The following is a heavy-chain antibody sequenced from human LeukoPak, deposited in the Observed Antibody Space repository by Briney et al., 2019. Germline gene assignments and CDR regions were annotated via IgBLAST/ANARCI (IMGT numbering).Heavy chain of an antibody. CDR2: IWYDGSNK. V-gene: IGHV3-33*01. Sequence: GGSLRLSCAASGFTFSSYGMHWVRQAPGKGLEWVAVIWYDGSNKYYADSVKGRFTISRDNSKNTLYLQMNSLRAEDTAVYYCARGGPYDGDYIPVFWGQGTLVTVSS. D-gene: IGHD4-17*01. J-gene: IGHJ4*02. CDR3: ARGGPYDGDYIPVF. CDR1: GFTFSSYG.